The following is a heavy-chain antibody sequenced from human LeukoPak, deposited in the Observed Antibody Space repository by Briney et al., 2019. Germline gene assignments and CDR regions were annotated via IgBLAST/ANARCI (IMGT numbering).Heavy chain of an antibody. D-gene: IGHD5-12*01. CDR2: INSDGSSK. CDR1: GFTFSSYW. J-gene: IGHJ4*02. Sequence: GGSLRLSCAASGFTFSSYWMYWVRQAPGKGLVWVSRINSDGSSKTYADSVKGRFTISRGNAKNTLYLQMNSLRAEDTAVYYCVREGVAYWGQGTLVTVSS. V-gene: IGHV3-74*01. CDR3: VREGVAY.